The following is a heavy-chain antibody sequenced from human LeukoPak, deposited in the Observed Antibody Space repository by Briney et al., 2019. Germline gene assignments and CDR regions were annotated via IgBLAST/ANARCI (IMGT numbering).Heavy chain of an antibody. CDR1: GDRVYSNSAA. V-gene: IGHV6-1*01. CDR2: TYYRSKWYN. CDR3: ARDADIVVVPAAIDY. D-gene: IGHD2-2*01. Sequence: SQSLSLTCAISGDRVYSNSAAWCWIRQSPSRGLEWLGRTYYRSKWYNDYALSVKSRITINPDTSKNQFSLQLNSVTPEDTALYYCARDADIVVVPAAIDYWGRGTLVTVSS. J-gene: IGHJ4*02.